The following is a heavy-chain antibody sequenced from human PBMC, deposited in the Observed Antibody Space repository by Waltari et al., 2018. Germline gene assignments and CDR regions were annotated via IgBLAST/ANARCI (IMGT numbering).Heavy chain of an antibody. CDR2: IRSKANSYAT. D-gene: IGHD3-16*01. CDR1: GFTFSDST. Sequence: EVQLVESGGGLVQPGGSLKISCAASGFTFSDSTLYWVRQASGKGLEWVGRIRSKANSYATAYAASVKGRFTISRDDSKNTAYLQMNSLKTEDTAVYYCTSTPLAGYWGQGSLVTVSS. J-gene: IGHJ4*02. V-gene: IGHV3-73*01. CDR3: TSTPLAGY.